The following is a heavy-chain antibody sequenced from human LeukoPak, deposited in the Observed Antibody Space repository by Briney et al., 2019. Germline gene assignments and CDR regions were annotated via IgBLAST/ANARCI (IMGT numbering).Heavy chain of an antibody. J-gene: IGHJ4*02. CDR2: IYHSGST. CDR3: ASNTLVGARRDY. CDR1: DYSISSGYY. V-gene: IGHV4-38-2*02. Sequence: SETLSLTCTVSDYSISSGYYWGWIRLPPGKGLDWIGTIYHSGSTDYNPSLKSRVTISVDTSKNQFSLKLSSASAADTAVYYCASNTLVGARRDYWGQGTLVTVSS. D-gene: IGHD1-26*01.